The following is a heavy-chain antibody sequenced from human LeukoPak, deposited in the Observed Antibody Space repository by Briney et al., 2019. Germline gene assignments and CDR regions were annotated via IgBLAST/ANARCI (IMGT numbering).Heavy chain of an antibody. V-gene: IGHV1-2*02. D-gene: IGHD2-2*01. Sequence: ASVKVSCKASGYTFTGYYMHWVRQAPGQGLEWMGWINPNSGGTNYAQKFQGRVTMTRDTSISTAYMELSRLRSDDTAVYYCARYCSSTSCYYGMDVWGQGTMVTVSS. CDR1: GYTFTGYY. CDR2: INPNSGGT. J-gene: IGHJ6*02. CDR3: ARYCSSTSCYYGMDV.